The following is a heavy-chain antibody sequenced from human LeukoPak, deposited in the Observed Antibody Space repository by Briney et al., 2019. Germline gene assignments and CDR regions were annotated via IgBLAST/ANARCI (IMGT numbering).Heavy chain of an antibody. CDR3: ASGDYGGDY. V-gene: IGHV3-53*01. D-gene: IGHD4-23*01. J-gene: IGHJ4*02. CDR2: IYSGGST. Sequence: GGSLRLSCAASGFTASSNYMSWVRQAPGKGLEWVSVIYSGGSTYYADSVKGRFTISRDNSKNTLYLQVNSLRAEDTAVYYCASGDYGGDYWGQGTLVTVSS. CDR1: GFTASSNY.